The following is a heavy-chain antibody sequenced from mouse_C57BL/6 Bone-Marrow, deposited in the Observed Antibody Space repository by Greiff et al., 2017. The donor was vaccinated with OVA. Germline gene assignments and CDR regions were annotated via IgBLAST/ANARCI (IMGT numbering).Heavy chain of an antibody. CDR3: ARDHDY. CDR1: GFTFSSYA. V-gene: IGHV5-4*01. Sequence: EVQLVESGGGLVKPGGSLKLSCAASGFTFSSYAMSWVRQTPEKRLEWVATISDGGSYTYYPDNVKGRFTISRDNAKNNLYLQMSHLKSEDTAMYYCARDHDYWGQGTTLTVSS. CDR2: ISDGGSYT. J-gene: IGHJ2*01.